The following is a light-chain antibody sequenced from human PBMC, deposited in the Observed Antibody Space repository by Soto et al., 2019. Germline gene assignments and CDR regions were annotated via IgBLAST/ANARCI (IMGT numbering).Light chain of an antibody. Sequence: EIVMTQSPATLSVSPGERATLSCRASQSVSSNLAWYQQKPGQAPRLLIYGASTRATGIPARFSGSGSGTEFTLTISGLQSEDFAFYYCQQYNNWPRTFGQGTKVEL. J-gene: IGKJ1*01. V-gene: IGKV3-15*01. CDR3: QQYNNWPRT. CDR1: QSVSSN. CDR2: GAS.